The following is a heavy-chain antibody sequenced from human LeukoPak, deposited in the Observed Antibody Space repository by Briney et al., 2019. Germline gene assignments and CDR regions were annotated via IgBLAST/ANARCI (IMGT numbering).Heavy chain of an antibody. J-gene: IGHJ5*02. V-gene: IGHV3-7*01. Sequence: TGGSLRLSCAASGFTFSSYWMSWVRQAPGKGLEWVANIKQDGSEKYYVDSVKGRFTISRDNAKNSLYLQMNSLRAEDTAVYYCARDSKPQNYDFWSGYYTNWFDPWGQGTLVTVSS. D-gene: IGHD3-3*01. CDR3: ARDSKPQNYDFWSGYYTNWFDP. CDR1: GFTFSSYW. CDR2: IKQDGSEK.